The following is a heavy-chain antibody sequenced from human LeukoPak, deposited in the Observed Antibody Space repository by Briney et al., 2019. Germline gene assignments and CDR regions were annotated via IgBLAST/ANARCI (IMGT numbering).Heavy chain of an antibody. Sequence: GGSLRLSCAASGFTFSYAWMSWVRQAPGKGLEWVSAISGSGGSTYYADSVKGRFTISRDNSKNTLFLQMNSLRAEDTAVYYCAKGTYSSSPRDYWGQGTVVTVSS. J-gene: IGHJ4*02. CDR1: GFTFSYAW. CDR3: AKGTYSSSPRDY. CDR2: ISGSGGST. V-gene: IGHV3-23*01. D-gene: IGHD6-6*01.